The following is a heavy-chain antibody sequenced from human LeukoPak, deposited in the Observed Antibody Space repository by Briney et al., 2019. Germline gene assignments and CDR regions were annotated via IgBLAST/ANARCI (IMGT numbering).Heavy chain of an antibody. CDR2: TSYDGSNK. CDR1: GFTFSTYT. J-gene: IGHJ4*02. D-gene: IGHD1-26*01. CDR3: AIRGSYYFFDY. V-gene: IGHV3-30*04. Sequence: GGSLRLSCAASGFTFSTYTMHWVRQAPGKGLEWVAVTSYDGSNKHYADSVKGRFTISRDNSKNTLYLQMNSLRAEDTAVYYCAIRGSYYFFDYWGQGTLVTVSS.